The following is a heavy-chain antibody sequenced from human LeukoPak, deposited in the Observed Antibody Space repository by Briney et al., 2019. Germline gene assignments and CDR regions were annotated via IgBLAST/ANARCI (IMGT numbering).Heavy chain of an antibody. CDR3: ARVTGSYHYYYYCYMDV. Sequence: GASVKVSCKASGYTFTGYYMHWVRQAPGQGLEWMGWINPNSGGTNYAQKFQGRVTMTRDTSISTAYMELSRLRSDDTAVYYCARVTGSYHYYYYCYMDVWGKGTTVTVSS. J-gene: IGHJ6*03. CDR2: INPNSGGT. V-gene: IGHV1-2*02. CDR1: GYTFTGYY. D-gene: IGHD1-26*01.